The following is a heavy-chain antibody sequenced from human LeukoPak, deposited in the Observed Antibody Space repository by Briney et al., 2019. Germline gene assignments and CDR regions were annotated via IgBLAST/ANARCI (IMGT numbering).Heavy chain of an antibody. J-gene: IGHJ4*02. CDR2: LNWNSGGI. Sequence: GRSLRLSCAASGFTFDDYAMHWVRQAPGKGLEWVSGLNWNSGGIVYADSVKGRFTISRDNAKNTLYLQMNSLRAEDTAVYYCARGWEGYFDYWGQGTLVTVSS. CDR1: GFTFDDYA. V-gene: IGHV3-9*01. D-gene: IGHD6-19*01. CDR3: ARGWEGYFDY.